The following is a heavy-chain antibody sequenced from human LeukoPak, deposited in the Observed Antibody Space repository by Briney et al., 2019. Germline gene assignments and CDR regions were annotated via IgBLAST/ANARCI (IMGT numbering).Heavy chain of an antibody. CDR2: ISYDGSSK. J-gene: IGHJ4*02. CDR3: ARAVPSRQAVDY. Sequence: PGGSLRLSCAASGFTFSTYAMHWVRQAPGKGLEWVAVISYDGSSKYYADSVKGRFTISRDNSKNTLYLQMNSLIPEDTAVYYCARAVPSRQAVDYWGQGTLVTVSS. CDR1: GFTFSTYA. V-gene: IGHV3-30*04.